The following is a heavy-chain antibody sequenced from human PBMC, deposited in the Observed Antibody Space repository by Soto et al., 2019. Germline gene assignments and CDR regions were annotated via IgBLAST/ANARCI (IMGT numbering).Heavy chain of an antibody. CDR1: GASISSISYY. V-gene: IGHV4-39*01. CDR3: ARHVYGSGWYTYYFDY. Sequence: SETLSLTCTVSGASISSISYYWGWIRQPPGKGLEWIGSIYYAGATYHNASLKSRVTTSVDPSKNQFSLKLSSVTAADTAVYFCARHVYGSGWYTYYFDYWGQGTLVTVYS. CDR2: IYYAGAT. D-gene: IGHD6-19*01. J-gene: IGHJ4*02.